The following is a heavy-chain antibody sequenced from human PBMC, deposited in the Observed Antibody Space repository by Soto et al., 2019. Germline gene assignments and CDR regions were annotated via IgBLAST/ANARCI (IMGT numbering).Heavy chain of an antibody. CDR2: IKSKTDAGTT. D-gene: IGHD4-17*01. CDR3: SFQESTTVTTFEY. CDR1: GFSFSEAW. V-gene: IGHV3-15*01. Sequence: GSLRLSCEASGFSFSEAWMSWIRQAPGKGLEWVGRIKSKTDAGTTDYAAPVKGRFTISRDDSKNTLYLQMNSLKTEDAAVYYCSFQESTTVTTFEYWGQGTLVTVSS. J-gene: IGHJ4*01.